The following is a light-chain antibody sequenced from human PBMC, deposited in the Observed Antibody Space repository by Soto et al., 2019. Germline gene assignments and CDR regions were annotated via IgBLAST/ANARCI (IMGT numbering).Light chain of an antibody. V-gene: IGLV7-46*01. CDR2: DTN. J-gene: IGLJ3*02. CDR1: TGPVTSTHY. CDR3: LLLYGGAVRV. Sequence: QAVVTQEPSVTVSPGGTVTLTCDSTTGPVTSTHYPYWFQQKPGQAPRTLIYDTNIKLSWTPARFSGSLLGGKAALTLSGAEPEDEGDYYCLLLYGGAVRVFGGGTKLTVL.